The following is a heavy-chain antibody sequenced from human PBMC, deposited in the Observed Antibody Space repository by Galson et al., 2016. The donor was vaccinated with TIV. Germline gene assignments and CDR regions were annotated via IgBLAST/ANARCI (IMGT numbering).Heavy chain of an antibody. Sequence: LRLSCAASGFSFDDYAMHWVRQVPGKGLEWVSGINWNSGYFGYADSVKGRFTILRDSAQDSLYLHMSSLRAEDTAFYYCAKDMNRGCTTSNCYSYDYYYYALDVWGQGTTVTVSS. CDR3: AKDMNRGCTTSNCYSYDYYYYALDV. J-gene: IGHJ6*02. CDR2: INWNSGYF. V-gene: IGHV3-9*01. D-gene: IGHD2-2*02. CDR1: GFSFDDYA.